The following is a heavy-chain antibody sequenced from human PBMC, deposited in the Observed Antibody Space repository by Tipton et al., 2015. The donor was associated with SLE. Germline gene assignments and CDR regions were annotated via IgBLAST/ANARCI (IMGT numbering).Heavy chain of an antibody. D-gene: IGHD3-10*01. V-gene: IGHV4-34*01. Sequence: TLSLTCAVYGGSFSGYYWSWIRQSPGKGLEWIGEINHSGSTNYNPSLKSRATISVDTSKNQFSLKLRSVTAADTAVYYCAREGGSGSYSGYWGQGTLVTVSS. J-gene: IGHJ4*02. CDR1: GGSFSGYY. CDR2: INHSGST. CDR3: AREGGSGSYSGY.